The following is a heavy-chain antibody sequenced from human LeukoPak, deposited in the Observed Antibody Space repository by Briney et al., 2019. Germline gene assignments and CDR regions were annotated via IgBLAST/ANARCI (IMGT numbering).Heavy chain of an antibody. Sequence: GESLKISCKGSGYIFTSYWIGWVRQMPGKGLEWMGIIYPGDSDTRYSPSFQGQVTISADKSISTAYLQWSSLKASDTAMYYCATLGIVGAATVPSDAFDIWGQGTMVTVSS. CDR3: ATLGIVGAATVPSDAFDI. D-gene: IGHD1-26*01. J-gene: IGHJ3*02. CDR2: IYPGDSDT. CDR1: GYIFTSYW. V-gene: IGHV5-51*01.